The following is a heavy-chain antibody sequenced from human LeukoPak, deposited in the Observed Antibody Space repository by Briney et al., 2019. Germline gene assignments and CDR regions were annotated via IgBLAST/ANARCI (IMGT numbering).Heavy chain of an antibody. J-gene: IGHJ3*02. D-gene: IGHD6-13*01. CDR1: GFTFSSYS. V-gene: IGHV3-21*01. Sequence: GGSLRLSCAASGFTFSSYSMNWVRQAPGKGLEWVSSISSSSSYIYYADSVKGRFTISRDNAKNSLYLQMNSLRAEDTAVYYCARDEQQLHDAFDIWGQGTMVTVSS. CDR2: ISSSSSYI. CDR3: ARDEQQLHDAFDI.